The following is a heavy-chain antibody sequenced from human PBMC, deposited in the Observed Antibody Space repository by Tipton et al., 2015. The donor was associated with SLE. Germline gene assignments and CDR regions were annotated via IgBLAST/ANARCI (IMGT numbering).Heavy chain of an antibody. D-gene: IGHD3-22*01. CDR1: GFTVSSNY. V-gene: IGHV3-66*02. Sequence: GSLRLSCAASGFTVSSNYMNWVRQATGKGLEWVSVIYPGGSTYYADSVKGRFTISRDSSKNTLYLQMTSLGAEDTAVYYCARSLTYYYDSSGLLGYWGQGTLVTVSS. CDR2: IYPGGST. CDR3: ARSLTYYYDSSGLLGY. J-gene: IGHJ4*02.